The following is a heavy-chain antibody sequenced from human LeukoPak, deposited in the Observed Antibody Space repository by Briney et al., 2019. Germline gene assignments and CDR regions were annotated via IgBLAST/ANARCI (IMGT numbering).Heavy chain of an antibody. V-gene: IGHV3-30*18. D-gene: IGHD6-13*01. CDR3: AKGGYSSSWYVIDY. Sequence: GGSLRLSCAASGFTFSSYGMHWVRQAPGKGLEWVAVISYDGSNKYYADSVKGRFTISRDNSKNTLYLQMNSLRAEDTAVYYCAKGGYSSSWYVIDYWGQGTLVTVSS. CDR1: GFTFSSYG. CDR2: ISYDGSNK. J-gene: IGHJ4*02.